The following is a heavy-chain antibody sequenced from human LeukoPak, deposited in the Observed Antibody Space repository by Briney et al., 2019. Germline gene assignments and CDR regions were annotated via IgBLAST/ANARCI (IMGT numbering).Heavy chain of an antibody. Sequence: NLGESLKISCKGSGYSFTSYWIGWVRQMPGKGLEWMGIIYPGDSDTRYSPPFQGQVTISADKSISTAYLQWSSLKASDTAMYYCAITRRMTTVTTGDWYFDLWGRGTLVTVSS. CDR2: IYPGDSDT. CDR3: AITRRMTTVTTGDWYFDL. V-gene: IGHV5-51*01. D-gene: IGHD4-17*01. J-gene: IGHJ2*01. CDR1: GYSFTSYW.